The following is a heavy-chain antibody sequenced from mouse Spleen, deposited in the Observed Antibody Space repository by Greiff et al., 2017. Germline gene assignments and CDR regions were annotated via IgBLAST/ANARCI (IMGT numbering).Heavy chain of an antibody. CDR1: GYTFTSYG. V-gene: IGHV1-81*01. D-gene: IGHD3-2*01. CDR3: ARRTARDTYWFAY. J-gene: IGHJ3*01. Sequence: VQLQQSGAELARPGASVKLSCKASGYTFTSYGISWVKQRTGQGLEWIGEIYPRSGNTYYNEKFKGKATLTVDTSSSTAYMQLSSLTSEDSAVYYCARRTARDTYWFAYWGQGTLVTVSA. CDR2: IYPRSGNT.